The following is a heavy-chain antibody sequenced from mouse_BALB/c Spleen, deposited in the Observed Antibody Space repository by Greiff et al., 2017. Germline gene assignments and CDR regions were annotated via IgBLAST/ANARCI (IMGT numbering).Heavy chain of an antibody. CDR2: IYPGDGDT. D-gene: IGHD1-1*02. CDR3: ARGGNHPHYAMDY. V-gene: IGHV1-80*01. Sequence: QVQLQQSGAELVRPGSSVKISCKASGYAFSSYWMNWVKQRPGQGLEWIGQIYPGDGDTNYNGKFKGKATLTADKSSSTAYMQLSSLTSEDSAVYFCARGGNHPHYAMDYWGQGTSVTVSS. J-gene: IGHJ4*01. CDR1: GYAFSSYW.